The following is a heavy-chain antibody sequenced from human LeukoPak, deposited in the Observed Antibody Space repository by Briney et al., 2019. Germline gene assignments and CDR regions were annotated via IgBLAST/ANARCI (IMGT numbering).Heavy chain of an antibody. J-gene: IGHJ5*02. CDR2: IYYSGST. Sequence: SETLSLTCTVSGGSISSGDYYWSWIRQPPGTGLEWIGYIYYSGSTYYNPSLKSRVTISVDTSKNQFSLKLSSLTAADTAVYYCASTTIFGVVTADNWFDPWGQGTLVTVSS. V-gene: IGHV4-30-4*08. CDR3: ASTTIFGVVTADNWFDP. D-gene: IGHD3-3*01. CDR1: GGSISSGDYY.